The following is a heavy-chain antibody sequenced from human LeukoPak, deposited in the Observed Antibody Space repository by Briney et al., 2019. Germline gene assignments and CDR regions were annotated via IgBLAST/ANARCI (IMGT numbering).Heavy chain of an antibody. CDR3: ARHLRYFDLLAYFDY. Sequence: SETLSLTCTVSGGSISSSSYYWGWIRQPPGKGLEWIGSIYYSGSTYYNPSLKSRVTISVDTSKNQFSLKLSSVTAADTAVYYFARHLRYFDLLAYFDYWGQGTLVTVSS. D-gene: IGHD3-9*01. CDR2: IYYSGST. J-gene: IGHJ4*02. V-gene: IGHV4-39*01. CDR1: GGSISSSSYY.